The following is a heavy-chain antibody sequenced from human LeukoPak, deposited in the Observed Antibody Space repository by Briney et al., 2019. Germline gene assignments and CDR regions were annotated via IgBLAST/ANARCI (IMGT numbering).Heavy chain of an antibody. Sequence: ASVKVSCKASGYTFTSYAMNWVRQAPGQGLEWMGWINTNTGNPTYAQGFTGRFVFSLDTSVSTAYLQISSLKAEDTAVYYCARASPGYSSSWHGITASGDFDYWGQGTLVTVSS. V-gene: IGHV7-4-1*02. CDR2: INTNTGNP. D-gene: IGHD6-13*01. J-gene: IGHJ4*02. CDR3: ARASPGYSSSWHGITASGDFDY. CDR1: GYTFTSYA.